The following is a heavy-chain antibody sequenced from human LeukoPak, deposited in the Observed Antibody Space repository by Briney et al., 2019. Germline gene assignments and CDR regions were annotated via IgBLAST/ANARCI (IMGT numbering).Heavy chain of an antibody. CDR3: ALEYYYGSGSYEGPTDY. J-gene: IGHJ4*02. V-gene: IGHV3-53*03. D-gene: IGHD3-10*01. CDR2: IYSGGST. CDR1: GGSISSSNW. Sequence: PSGTLSLTCAVSGGSISSSNWWSWVRQPPGKGLEWVSVIYSGGSTYYADSVKGRFTISRDNSKNTLYLQMNSLRAEDTAVYYCALEYYYGSGSYEGPTDYWGQGTLVTVSS.